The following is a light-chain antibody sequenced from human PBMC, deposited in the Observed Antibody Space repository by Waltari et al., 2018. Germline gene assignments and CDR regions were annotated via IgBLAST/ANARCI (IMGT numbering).Light chain of an antibody. CDR3: GTWDSSLSGAV. V-gene: IGLV1-51*02. CDR2: ENR. CDR1: SSNIGNNY. Sequence: QSVLTQPPSVSAAPGQRVTISCSGGSSNIGNNYVSWYRQFPGTAPKLLIYENRGRPSGIPGRCSVSKSGTSATLDITGLQAGDEADYYCGTWDSSLSGAVFGGGTHLTVL. J-gene: IGLJ7*01.